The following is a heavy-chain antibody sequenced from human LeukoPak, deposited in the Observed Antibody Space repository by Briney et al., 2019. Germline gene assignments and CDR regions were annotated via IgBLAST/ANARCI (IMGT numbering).Heavy chain of an antibody. Sequence: SVKVSCKASGYTFTDYYIHWVRQAPGQGLEWMGWINPNSGGTNYAQKFQGRVTMTRDTSISTAYMELSGLRSDDTAVYYCARDYPGMITGVEKYFFDYWGQGTLVTVSS. CDR2: INPNSGGT. J-gene: IGHJ4*02. D-gene: IGHD7-27*01. CDR1: GYTFTDYY. V-gene: IGHV1-2*02. CDR3: ARDYPGMITGVEKYFFDY.